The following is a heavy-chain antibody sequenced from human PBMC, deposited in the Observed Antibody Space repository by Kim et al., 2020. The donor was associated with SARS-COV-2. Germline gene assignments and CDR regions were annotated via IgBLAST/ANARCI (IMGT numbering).Heavy chain of an antibody. D-gene: IGHD3-16*02. Sequence: KSRVTMSVATSKNQFSLKLGSVTAADTAVYYCARGYDYVWGSYRDDAFDIWGQGTMVTVSS. V-gene: IGHV4-4*06. CDR3: ARGYDYVWGSYRDDAFDI. J-gene: IGHJ3*02.